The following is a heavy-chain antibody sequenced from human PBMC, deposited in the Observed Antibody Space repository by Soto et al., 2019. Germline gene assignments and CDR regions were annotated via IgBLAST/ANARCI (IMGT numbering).Heavy chain of an antibody. Sequence: RTLSCAASGFTFSSYGMHWVRQAPGKGLEWVAVISYDGSNKYYADSVKGRFTISRDNSKNTLYLQMNSLRAEDTAVYYCAKGRVLFYYYYGMDVWGQGNTVTVSS. D-gene: IGHD2-21*01. CDR3: AKGRVLFYYYYGMDV. CDR1: GFTFSSYG. CDR2: ISYDGSNK. J-gene: IGHJ6*02. V-gene: IGHV3-30*18.